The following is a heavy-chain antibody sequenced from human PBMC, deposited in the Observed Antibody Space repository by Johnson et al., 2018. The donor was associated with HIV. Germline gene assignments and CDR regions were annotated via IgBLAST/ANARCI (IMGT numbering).Heavy chain of an antibody. CDR3: AKDRLGDSAWYTLDAFDI. CDR1: GFTFSSYG. Sequence: VQLVESGGGVVQPGGSLRLSCAASGFTFSSYGMHWVRQAPGKGLEWVAFIRYDGSNKYYADSVKGRFTISRDNSKNTLYLQMNRLRAEDTAVYYCAKDRLGDSAWYTLDAFDIWGQGTMVTVSS. D-gene: IGHD6-19*01. V-gene: IGHV3-30*02. CDR2: IRYDGSNK. J-gene: IGHJ3*02.